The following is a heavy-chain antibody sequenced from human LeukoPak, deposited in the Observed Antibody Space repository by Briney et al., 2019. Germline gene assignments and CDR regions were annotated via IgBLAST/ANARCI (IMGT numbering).Heavy chain of an antibody. CDR1: RFIFDNYG. Sequence: GGTLRLSCAASRFIFDNYGMTWVRQAPGKGLEWVSGISDDGYSTYYADSVKGRFTISRDNSKNTLYLHMSSLRVEDTAAFYCARVAPPLDDYIRGSFPYYFDYWAREPRSPSP. CDR3: ARVAPPLDDYIRGSFPYYFDY. D-gene: IGHD3-16*01. V-gene: IGHV3-23*01. J-gene: IGHJ4*02. CDR2: ISDDGYST.